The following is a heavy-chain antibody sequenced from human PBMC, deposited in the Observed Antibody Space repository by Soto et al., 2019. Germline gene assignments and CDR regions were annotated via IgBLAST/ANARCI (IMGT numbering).Heavy chain of an antibody. CDR1: GGSISSGGYY. J-gene: IGHJ4*02. V-gene: IGHV4-31*03. CDR3: ARRPYRRSWYGGTFDY. D-gene: IGHD6-13*01. CDR2: IYYSGST. Sequence: QVQLQESGPGLVKPSQTLSLTCTVSGGSISSGGYYWSWIRQHPGKGLEWIGYIYYSGSTYYNPSLKSRVTLSVDTAKDQFSLKLSSVAAAGTAVYFCARRPYRRSWYGGTFDYWGQGTLVTVSS.